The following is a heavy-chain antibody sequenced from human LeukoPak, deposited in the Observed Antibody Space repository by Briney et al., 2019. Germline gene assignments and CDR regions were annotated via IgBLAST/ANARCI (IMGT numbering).Heavy chain of an antibody. CDR1: GFTFSSYA. D-gene: IGHD5-12*01. J-gene: IGHJ5*02. Sequence: GGSLRLSCAASGFTFSSYAMSWVRQAPGKGLEWVPAISGSGGSTYYADSVKGQFTISRDNSKNTLYLQMNSLRAEDTAVYYCAKQDGYNSVPLWFDPWGQGTLVTVSS. CDR3: AKQDGYNSVPLWFDP. V-gene: IGHV3-23*01. CDR2: ISGSGGST.